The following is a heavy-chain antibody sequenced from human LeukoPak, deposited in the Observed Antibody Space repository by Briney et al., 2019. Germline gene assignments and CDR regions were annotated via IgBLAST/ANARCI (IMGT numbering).Heavy chain of an antibody. V-gene: IGHV3-74*01. D-gene: IGHD7-27*01. Sequence: GGSLRLSCAASGFTLSDFWMHGVHQAPGKGPVWVSRIRPDGTDASYADSVKGRFTISRDNARNTLFLQISSLRDEDTAVYYCARDMWGTFDYWGQGTLVTVSS. J-gene: IGHJ4*02. CDR2: IRPDGTDA. CDR3: ARDMWGTFDY. CDR1: GFTLSDFW.